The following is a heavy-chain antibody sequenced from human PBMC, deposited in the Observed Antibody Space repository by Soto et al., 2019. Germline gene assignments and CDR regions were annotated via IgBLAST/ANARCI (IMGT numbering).Heavy chain of an antibody. Sequence: QVQLVQSGAEVKKPGSSVKVSCKASGGTFSSYAISWVRQAPGQGLEWMGGIIPIFGTANYAQKFQGRVTITADESTSTAYRELSSLRAEGTAVYYCARDLVARVDTGPRAFRVRGRETGGMDVWGQGTTVTVSS. J-gene: IGHJ6*02. V-gene: IGHV1-69*01. CDR3: ARDLVARVDTGPRAFRVRGRETGGMDV. CDR1: GGTFSSYA. CDR2: IIPIFGTA. D-gene: IGHD5-18*01.